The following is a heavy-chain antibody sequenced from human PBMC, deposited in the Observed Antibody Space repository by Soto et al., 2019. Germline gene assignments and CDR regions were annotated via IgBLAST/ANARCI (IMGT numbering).Heavy chain of an antibody. V-gene: IGHV3-33*01. Sequence: GGSLRLSCAASGFTFSSYGMHWVRQAPGKGLEWVAVKWYDGSNKYYADSVKGRFTISRDNSKNTLYLQMNSLRAEDTAVYYCARDFALYSSSSRLRNYYGMDVWGQGTTVTVSS. CDR1: GFTFSSYG. CDR2: KWYDGSNK. CDR3: ARDFALYSSSSRLRNYYGMDV. D-gene: IGHD6-6*01. J-gene: IGHJ6*02.